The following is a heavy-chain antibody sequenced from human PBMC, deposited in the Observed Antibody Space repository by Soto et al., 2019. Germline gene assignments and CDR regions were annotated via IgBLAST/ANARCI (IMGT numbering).Heavy chain of an antibody. V-gene: IGHV5-51*01. D-gene: IGHD3-10*01. J-gene: IGHJ2*01. CDR3: ARHMMWFGETDRYFDL. CDR1: GYSCTRYW. Sequence: GESLKISGKGSGYSCTRYWIGWVRQMPGKGLEWMGIIYPGDSDTRYSPSFEGQVTISVDKSISTAYLQWSSLKASDTAMYYCARHMMWFGETDRYFDLWGRGTLVTVSS. CDR2: IYPGDSDT.